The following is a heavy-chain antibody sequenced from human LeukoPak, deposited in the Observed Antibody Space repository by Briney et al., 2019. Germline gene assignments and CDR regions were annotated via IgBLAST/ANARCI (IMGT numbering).Heavy chain of an antibody. V-gene: IGHV1-8*03. CDR1: GYTFTSYD. CDR2: MNPNSGNT. D-gene: IGHD6-6*01. J-gene: IGHJ6*03. Sequence: ASVKVSCKASGYTFTSYDINWVRQATGQGLEWMGWMNPNSGNTGYAQKFQGSVTITRNTSISKAYMELSSMRSGDTAVYYCARGRRIAARRNYYYYYMDVWGKGTTVTVSS. CDR3: ARGRRIAARRNYYYYYMDV.